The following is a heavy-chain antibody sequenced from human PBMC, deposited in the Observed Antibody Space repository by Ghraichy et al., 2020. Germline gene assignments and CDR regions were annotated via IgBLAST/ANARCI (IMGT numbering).Heavy chain of an antibody. V-gene: IGHV1-69*13. CDR2: IIPIFGTA. CDR1: GGTFSSYA. Sequence: SVKVSCKASGGTFSSYAISWVRQAPGQGLEWMGGIIPIFGTANYAQKFQGRVTITADESTSTAYMELSSLRSEDTAVYYCARDRPTGSYYKENNWFDPWGQGTLVTVSS. D-gene: IGHD3-10*01. J-gene: IGHJ5*02. CDR3: ARDRPTGSYYKENNWFDP.